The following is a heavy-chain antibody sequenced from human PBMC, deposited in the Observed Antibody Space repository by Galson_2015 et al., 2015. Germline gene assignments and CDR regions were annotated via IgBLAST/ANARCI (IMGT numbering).Heavy chain of an antibody. D-gene: IGHD3-3*01. V-gene: IGHV3-23*01. Sequence: SLRLSCAASGFAFSNYAMSWVRQAPGKGLEWVSTISGSGGSTYNADFVRGRFTIARDNSQNTLFLQVNSLRAEDTAVYYCAKDNAITIFGVVMPWGQGTLVTVSS. CDR2: ISGSGGST. CDR3: AKDNAITIFGVVMP. J-gene: IGHJ5*02. CDR1: GFAFSNYA.